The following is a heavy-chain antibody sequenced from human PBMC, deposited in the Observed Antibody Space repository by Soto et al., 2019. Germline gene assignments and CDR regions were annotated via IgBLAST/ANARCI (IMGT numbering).Heavy chain of an antibody. CDR2: IIPIFGTA. D-gene: IGHD2-2*01. V-gene: IGHV1-69*01. J-gene: IGHJ4*02. Sequence: QVQLVQSGAEVKKPGSSVKVSCKASGGTFSSYSISWVRQAPGQGLEWMGGIIPIFGTANYAQKVQGRVTITADESTSTAYMELSSLRSEDTAVYYCAREHCSGTGCYARPDYWGQGTLVTVSS. CDR1: GGTFSSYS. CDR3: AREHCSGTGCYARPDY.